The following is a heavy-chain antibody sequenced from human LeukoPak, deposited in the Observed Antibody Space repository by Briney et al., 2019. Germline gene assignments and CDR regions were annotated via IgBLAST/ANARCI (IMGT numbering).Heavy chain of an antibody. CDR2: IYYSGST. V-gene: IGHV4-39*01. Sequence: SETLSLTCTVSGGSISSSTYFWGWIRQPPGKGLEWIGSIYYSGSTYYNPSLESRVTISVDTSKNQFSLKLSSVTAADTAVYYCARQDGSNYGCWGQGTLVTVSS. J-gene: IGHJ4*02. CDR1: GGSISSSTYF. D-gene: IGHD4-11*01. CDR3: ARQDGSNYGC.